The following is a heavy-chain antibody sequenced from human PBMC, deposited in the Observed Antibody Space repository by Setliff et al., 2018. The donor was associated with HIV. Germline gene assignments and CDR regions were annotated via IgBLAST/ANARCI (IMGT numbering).Heavy chain of an antibody. CDR2: ISAYNGNT. CDR1: GYTFTSYG. CDR3: ARYDSSDYLPGEYQY. D-gene: IGHD3-22*01. Sequence: ASVKVSCKASGYTFTSYGISWVRQAPGQGLEWMGWISAYNGNTNYAQKLQGRVTMTTDTSTSTAYMELRSLRSDDTAVYYCARYDSSDYLPGEYQYWGQGTLVTSPQ. V-gene: IGHV1-18*01. J-gene: IGHJ4*02.